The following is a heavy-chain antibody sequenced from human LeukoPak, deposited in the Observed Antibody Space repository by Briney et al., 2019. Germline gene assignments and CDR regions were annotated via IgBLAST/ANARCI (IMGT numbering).Heavy chain of an antibody. CDR2: ISGSGGST. Sequence: GGSLRLSCAASGFTFSSYAMSWVRQAPGKGLEWVSAISGSGGSTYYADSVKGRFTISRDNSQNTLDLQLTSLRAEDTAVYFCAKGSAASRPYYFDFWGRGTLVTVSS. CDR1: GFTFSSYA. J-gene: IGHJ4*02. V-gene: IGHV3-23*01. D-gene: IGHD6-6*01. CDR3: AKGSAASRPYYFDF.